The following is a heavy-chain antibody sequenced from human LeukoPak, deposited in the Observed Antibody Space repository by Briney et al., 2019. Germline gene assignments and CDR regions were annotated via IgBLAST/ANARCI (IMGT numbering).Heavy chain of an antibody. CDR1: GFTFTSYG. D-gene: IGHD6-6*01. Sequence: ASVKVSCKAFGFTFTSYGITGVRQAPGQGLEWMGWINTYNGDTNYAQKLQGRVTMTTDTSTGTAYMELRRLRSDDTAVYYCARWRGFTGSSDENWFDPWGQGTLVTVSS. CDR3: ARWRGFTGSSDENWFDP. V-gene: IGHV1-18*01. J-gene: IGHJ5*02. CDR2: INTYNGDT.